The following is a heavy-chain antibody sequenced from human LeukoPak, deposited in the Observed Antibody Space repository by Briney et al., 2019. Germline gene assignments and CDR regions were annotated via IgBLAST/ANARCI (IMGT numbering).Heavy chain of an antibody. J-gene: IGHJ4*02. D-gene: IGHD2-15*01. CDR2: ISGIGGGRT. CDR1: GFTFDDYA. V-gene: IGHV3-43*02. CDR3: ATDCSGDRCYSL. Sequence: SGGSPRLSCVVSGFTFDDYAMNWVRQAPGKGLEWVSFISGIGGGRTYYAESVKGRFTISRDNSKNSLYLQMNSLRLGDTALYYCATDCSGDRCYSLWGQGTLVTVSS.